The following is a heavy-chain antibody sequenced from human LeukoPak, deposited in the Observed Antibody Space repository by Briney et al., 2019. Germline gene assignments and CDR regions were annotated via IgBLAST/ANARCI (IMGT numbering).Heavy chain of an antibody. J-gene: IGHJ2*01. D-gene: IGHD2-21*02. CDR2: IYTSGST. CDR1: GGSISSYY. V-gene: IGHV4-4*07. Sequence: SETLSLTCTVSGGSISSYYWSWIRQPAGKGLEWIGRIYTSGSTNYNPSLKSRVTMSVDTSKNQFSLKLSSVTAADTAVYYCARDRVVVTATSSYWYFDLWGRGTLVTVSS. CDR3: ARDRVVVTATSSYWYFDL.